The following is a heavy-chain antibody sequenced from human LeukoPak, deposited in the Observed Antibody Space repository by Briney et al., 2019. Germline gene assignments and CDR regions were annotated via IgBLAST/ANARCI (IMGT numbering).Heavy chain of an antibody. Sequence: PGGSLRLSCAVSGVTFRNYWMSWVRQAPGKGLEWAANIDKEGNERSYVASVKGRFTISRDNAKNSLYLQMNSLRAEDTAMYYCALYCSSANCHDAFDIWGQGTMVTISS. CDR2: IDKEGNER. CDR1: GVTFRNYW. J-gene: IGHJ3*02. D-gene: IGHD2-15*01. CDR3: ALYCSSANCHDAFDI. V-gene: IGHV3-7*03.